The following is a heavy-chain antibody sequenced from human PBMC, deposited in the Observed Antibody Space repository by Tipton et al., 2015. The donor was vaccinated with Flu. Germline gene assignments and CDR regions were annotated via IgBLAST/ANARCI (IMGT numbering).Heavy chain of an antibody. CDR1: GYTFTSYG. D-gene: IGHD3-10*01. V-gene: IGHV1-18*01. CDR2: ISAYNGNT. CDR3: ARDSTGTMVRGVIRFPGY. Sequence: QMQLVQSGAEVKKPGASVKVSCKASGYTFTSYGISWVRQAPGQGLEWMGWISAYNGNTNYAQKLQGRVTMTTDTSTSTAYMELRSLRSADPAVFSCARDSTGTMVRGVIRFPGYWGQGTLVPVPS. J-gene: IGHJ4*02.